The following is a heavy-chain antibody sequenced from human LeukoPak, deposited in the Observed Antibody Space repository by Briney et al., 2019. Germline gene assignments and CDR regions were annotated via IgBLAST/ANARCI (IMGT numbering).Heavy chain of an antibody. D-gene: IGHD6-19*01. V-gene: IGHV6-1*01. CDR3: AREEQWLVPGDAFDI. CDR2: TYYRSKWYN. CDR1: GDSVSSNSAA. J-gene: IGHJ3*02. Sequence: SQTLSLTCAISGDSVSSNSAAWNWVRQAPARGLEWLGRTYYRSKWYNDYAVSVKSRITINPDTSKNQFSLQLNSVTPEDTAVYYCAREEQWLVPGDAFDIWGQGTMVTVSS.